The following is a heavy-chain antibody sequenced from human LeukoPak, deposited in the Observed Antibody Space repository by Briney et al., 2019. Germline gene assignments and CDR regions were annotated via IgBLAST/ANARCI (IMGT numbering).Heavy chain of an antibody. D-gene: IGHD3-9*01. Sequence: GGSLRLSCAASGFIFSSHGMNWVRQPPGKGLEWVSSITGDSIYIYYADSVRGRFTISRDNAKNSLYLQMDSLRAEDTAIYYCARERYSTIQDDALDMWGQGTLVIVSS. J-gene: IGHJ3*02. CDR2: ITGDSIYI. V-gene: IGHV3-21*01. CDR1: GFIFSSHG. CDR3: ARERYSTIQDDALDM.